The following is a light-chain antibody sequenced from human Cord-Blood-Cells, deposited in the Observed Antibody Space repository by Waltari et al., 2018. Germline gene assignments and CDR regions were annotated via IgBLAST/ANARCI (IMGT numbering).Light chain of an antibody. J-gene: IGLJ3*02. CDR2: VNS. CDR1: SSNIGAGCD. CDR3: QSYDSSLSGWV. Sequence: QSLLTQPPSVSGAPGPRVTIPCTGTSSNIGAGCDVHWYQQLPGTAPTFPIYVNSNRPSGVPDRFSGSKSGTSASLAITGLQAEDEADYYCQSYDSSLSGWVFGGGTKLTVL. V-gene: IGLV1-40*01.